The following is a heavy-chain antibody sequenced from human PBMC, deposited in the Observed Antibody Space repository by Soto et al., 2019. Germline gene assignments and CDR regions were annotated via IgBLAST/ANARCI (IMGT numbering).Heavy chain of an antibody. D-gene: IGHD4-17*01. CDR2: ISGSGGST. CDR3: ARPTVTTDYYYYYGMDV. V-gene: IGHV3-23*01. CDR1: GFTFSSYA. J-gene: IGHJ6*02. Sequence: WSLRLSCAASGFTFSSYAKSWGRQAPGEGLEWVSAISGSGGSTYYADSMKGRFTISRDNSKKTLYLQMNSLRAEDTAVYYCARPTVTTDYYYYYGMDVWGQGT.